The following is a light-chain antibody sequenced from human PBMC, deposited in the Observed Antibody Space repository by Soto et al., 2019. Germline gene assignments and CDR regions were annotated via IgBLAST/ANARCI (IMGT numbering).Light chain of an antibody. V-gene: IGKV3-15*01. CDR1: QNVSSS. CDR3: QQYKNWPRT. Sequence: EVVMTQSPVTLSVSPGERVTLSCRANQNVSSSLAWYQQKSGPAPRLLIYSATTRATGIPARFSGSGSGTEFTLSISSTQSEEFAVYYCQQYKNWPRTFGQGTKVDI. J-gene: IGKJ1*01. CDR2: SAT.